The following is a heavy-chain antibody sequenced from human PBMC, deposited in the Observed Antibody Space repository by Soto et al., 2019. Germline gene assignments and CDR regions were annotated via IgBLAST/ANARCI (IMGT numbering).Heavy chain of an antibody. CDR1: GFSFSTYW. V-gene: IGHV3-7*05. J-gene: IGHJ4*02. Sequence: EVQLVESGGGLVQPGGSLRLSCAASGFSFSTYWMNWVRQAPGKGLEWVANIDHDGGTRGYVASVKGRFTISRDNAKNSLYLQMNSLGVDDTALYYCASDLYSGTSDYWGQGTLAPVSS. D-gene: IGHD1-26*01. CDR2: IDHDGGTR. CDR3: ASDLYSGTSDY.